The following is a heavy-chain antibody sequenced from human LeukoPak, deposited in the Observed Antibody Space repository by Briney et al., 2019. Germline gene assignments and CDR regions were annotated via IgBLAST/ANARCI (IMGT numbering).Heavy chain of an antibody. Sequence: GGSLRLSCAASGFTFSNAWMSWVRQAPGKGLEWVGRIKSKTDGGTTDYAAPVKGRFTISRDDSKNTLYLQMNSLKTEDTAVYYCTTAELERPQPDYWGQGTPVTVSS. J-gene: IGHJ4*02. CDR1: GFTFSNAW. CDR2: IKSKTDGGTT. CDR3: TTAELERPQPDY. V-gene: IGHV3-15*01. D-gene: IGHD1-1*01.